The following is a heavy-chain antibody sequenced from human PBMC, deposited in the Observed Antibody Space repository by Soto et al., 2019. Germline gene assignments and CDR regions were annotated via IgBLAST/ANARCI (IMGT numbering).Heavy chain of an antibody. J-gene: IGHJ4*02. CDR2: IYYSGST. CDR1: GGSISSYY. CDR3: ASQIAVATPFDS. V-gene: IGHV4-59*08. Sequence: SETLSLTCTVSGGSISSYYWSWIRQPPGKGLEWIGYIYYSGSTNYNPSLKSRVTISVDTSKNQFSLKLSSVTAADTAVYYCASQIAVATPFDSWGQETLLTISS. D-gene: IGHD5-12*01.